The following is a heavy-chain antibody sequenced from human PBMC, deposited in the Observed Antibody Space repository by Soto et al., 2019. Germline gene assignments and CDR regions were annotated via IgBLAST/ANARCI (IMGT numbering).Heavy chain of an antibody. V-gene: IGHV4-59*01. CDR2: IYHSGNT. Sequence: SETLSLTCTVSGDSISNYDWSWIRQAPGKGLEWIGFIYHSGNTNYNPSLKSRVTMSIDTSKSQFSLKLNSVTAADTAVYYCERDQGIASSGPFDYWGPGTLVTVSS. D-gene: IGHD6-13*01. CDR1: GDSISNYD. CDR3: ERDQGIASSGPFDY. J-gene: IGHJ4*02.